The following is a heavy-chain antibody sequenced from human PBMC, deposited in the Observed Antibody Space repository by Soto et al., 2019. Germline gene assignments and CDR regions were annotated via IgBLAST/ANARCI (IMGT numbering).Heavy chain of an antibody. CDR1: GFTFSSYC. CDR3: ACDKGRLYYCSYYGLDD. J-gene: IGHJ6*02. D-gene: IGHD2-21*02. Sequence: HPGGSLRLSCASSGFTFSSYCMSWVRQAPGKGLEWVSFISGSGDTKYYADSVKGRFTISRDNAKNSLYLQMSSLRAEDTAVYYCACDKGRLYYCSYYGLDDWGQGTMVTVSS. CDR2: ISGSGDTK. V-gene: IGHV3-48*01.